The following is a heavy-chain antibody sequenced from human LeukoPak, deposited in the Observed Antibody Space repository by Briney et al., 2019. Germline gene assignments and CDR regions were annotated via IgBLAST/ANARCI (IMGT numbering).Heavy chain of an antibody. J-gene: IGHJ6*03. Sequence: ASVKVSCKASGYTFTSYDINWVRQATGQGLEWMGWMNPNSGNTGYAQKFQGRVTITRNTSISTAYMELSSLRSEDTAVYYCARAPYCSSTSCAPYYYYYMDVWGKGTTVTVSS. CDR1: GYTFTSYD. CDR3: ARAPYCSSTSCAPYYYYYMDV. V-gene: IGHV1-8*03. CDR2: MNPNSGNT. D-gene: IGHD2-2*01.